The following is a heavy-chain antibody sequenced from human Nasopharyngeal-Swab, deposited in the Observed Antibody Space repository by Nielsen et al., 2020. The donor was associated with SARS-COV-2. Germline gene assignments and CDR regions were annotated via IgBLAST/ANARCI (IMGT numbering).Heavy chain of an antibody. Sequence: SETLSLTCIVSGGSIRSSSYQWGWIRQPPGKGLEWIGTIYYNGNTYYTPSLRSRVTISVDMSKNHFSLRLSSLTAADAAVFYCARSRAYVSGWDTGDYFDSWGQGTLVTVSS. CDR2: IYYNGNT. J-gene: IGHJ4*02. D-gene: IGHD6-19*01. V-gene: IGHV4-39*02. CDR3: ARSRAYVSGWDTGDYFDS. CDR1: GGSIRSSSYQ.